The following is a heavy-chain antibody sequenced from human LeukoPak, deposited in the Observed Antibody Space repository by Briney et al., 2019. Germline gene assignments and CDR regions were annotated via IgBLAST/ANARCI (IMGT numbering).Heavy chain of an antibody. V-gene: IGHV4-59*11. D-gene: IGHD2-2*01. CDR2: IYYSGST. Sequence: SETLSVTCTVSAGSISRRYWSWIRQPPGKGLGWMGYIYYSGSTNYNPPLKSRVTISVDTSRNQFSLQLSSVAAADTAVYYCASLPSGTSPSDPWGQGTLVTVSS. CDR3: ASLPSGTSPSDP. J-gene: IGHJ5*02. CDR1: AGSISRRY.